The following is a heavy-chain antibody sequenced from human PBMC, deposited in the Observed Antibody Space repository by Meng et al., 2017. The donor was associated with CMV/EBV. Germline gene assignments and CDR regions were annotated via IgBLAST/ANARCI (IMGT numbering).Heavy chain of an antibody. J-gene: IGHJ4*02. CDR1: GFTFSSYA. CDR2: ISYDGSNK. D-gene: IGHD3-22*01. CDR3: ARDSFPAGNSSGYYFGYMDY. Sequence: GESLKISCAASGFTFSSYAMHWVRQAPGQGLEWVAVISYDGSNKYYADSVKGRFTISRDNSKNTLYLQMNSLRAEDTAVYYCARDSFPAGNSSGYYFGYMDYWGQGTLVTVSS. V-gene: IGHV3-30-3*01.